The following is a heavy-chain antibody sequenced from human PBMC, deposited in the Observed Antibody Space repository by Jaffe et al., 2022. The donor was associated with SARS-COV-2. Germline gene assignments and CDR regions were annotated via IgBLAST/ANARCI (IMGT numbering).Heavy chain of an antibody. J-gene: IGHJ6*02. CDR2: IKQDGSEK. CDR1: GFTFDTYW. CDR3: GRSMDV. Sequence: EVQLVESGGGLVQPGGSLRLSCTASGFTFDTYWMGWVRQAPGKGLEWVANIKQDGSEKNYVDSVKGRFTISRDNAKNSLFLQMNSLRAEDTAVYYCGRSMDVWGQGTTVTVSS. V-gene: IGHV3-7*03.